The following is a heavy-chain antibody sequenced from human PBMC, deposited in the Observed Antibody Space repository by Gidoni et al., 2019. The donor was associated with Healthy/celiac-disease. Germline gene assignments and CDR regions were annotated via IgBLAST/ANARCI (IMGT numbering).Heavy chain of an antibody. CDR2: ISYDGSNK. Sequence: SSYAMHWVRQAPGKGLEWVAVISYDGSNKYYADSVKGRFTISRDNSKNTLYLQMNSLRAEDTAVYYCARDLGYSYGSWYWGQGTLVTVSS. CDR3: ARDLGYSYGSWY. D-gene: IGHD5-18*01. V-gene: IGHV3-30*01. J-gene: IGHJ4*02. CDR1: SSYA.